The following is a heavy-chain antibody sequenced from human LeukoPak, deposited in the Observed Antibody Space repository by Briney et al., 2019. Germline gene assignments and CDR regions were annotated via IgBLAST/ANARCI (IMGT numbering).Heavy chain of an antibody. V-gene: IGHV1-2*02. D-gene: IGHD2-15*01. CDR1: GYTFTGYY. Sequence: ASVKVSCKASGYTFTGYYMHWVRQAPGQGLEWMGWINPNSGGTNYAQKFQGRVTMTRDTSISTAYMELSSLRSEDTAVYYCARTSATYYFDYWGQGTLVTVSS. J-gene: IGHJ4*02. CDR3: ARTSATYYFDY. CDR2: INPNSGGT.